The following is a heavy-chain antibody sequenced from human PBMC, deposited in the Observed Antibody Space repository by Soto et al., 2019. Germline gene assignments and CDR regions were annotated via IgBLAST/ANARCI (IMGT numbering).Heavy chain of an antibody. CDR1: GFTFSSYS. J-gene: IGHJ6*02. V-gene: IGHV3-21*01. CDR3: AREETAWPLAYGLDG. Sequence: GGSLRLSCAASGFTFSSYSIHWGRQAPGKGLEWVSSIGTRSDVYYADSVKGRFTISRDNAKNSMALQMNSLRAEDTGVYYCAREETAWPLAYGLDGWGQGTTVTVSS. CDR2: IGTRSDV. D-gene: IGHD2-21*02.